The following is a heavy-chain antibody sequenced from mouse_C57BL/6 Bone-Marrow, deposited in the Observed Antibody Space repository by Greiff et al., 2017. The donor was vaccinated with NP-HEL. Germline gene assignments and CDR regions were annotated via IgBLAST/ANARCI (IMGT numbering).Heavy chain of an antibody. CDR3: TYDGCDY. CDR2: IDPETGGT. D-gene: IGHD2-3*01. CDR1: GYTFTDYE. J-gene: IGHJ2*01. Sequence: GASVTLSCKASGYTFTDYEMHWVKQTPVHGLEWIGAIDPETGGTAYNQKFKGKAILTADKSSSTAYMELRSLTSEDSAVYYCTYDGCDYWGQGTTLTVSS. V-gene: IGHV1-15*01.